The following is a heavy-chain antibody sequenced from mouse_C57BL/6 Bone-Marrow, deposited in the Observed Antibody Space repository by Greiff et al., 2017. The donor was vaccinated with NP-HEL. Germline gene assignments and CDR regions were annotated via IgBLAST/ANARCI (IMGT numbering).Heavy chain of an antibody. CDR1: GYSFTDYN. CDR3: ATYYGSSYDWYFDV. D-gene: IGHD1-1*01. Sequence: EVQLQESGPELVKPGASVKISCKASGYSFTDYNMNWVKQSNGKSLDWIGVINPNYGTTSYNQKFKGKATLTVDQSSSTAYMQLNSLTSEDSAVYYCATYYGSSYDWYFDVWGTGTTVTVSS. J-gene: IGHJ1*03. CDR2: INPNYGTT. V-gene: IGHV1-39*01.